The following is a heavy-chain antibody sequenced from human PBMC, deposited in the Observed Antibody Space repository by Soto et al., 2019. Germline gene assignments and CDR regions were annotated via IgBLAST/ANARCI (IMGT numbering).Heavy chain of an antibody. V-gene: IGHV3-23*01. CDR1: GFTFSNYA. Sequence: EVRLLESGGGLVQPGVSLRLSCAASGFTFSNYAMNWVRQAPGRGLEWVSAISGSGGSTWYADSVKGRLTISRDNSKNTLYLQMDSLRAEDTAVYYCAKEFRHGHYSQVFDSWGQGSLVTVSS. J-gene: IGHJ4*02. D-gene: IGHD4-17*01. CDR3: AKEFRHGHYSQVFDS. CDR2: ISGSGGST.